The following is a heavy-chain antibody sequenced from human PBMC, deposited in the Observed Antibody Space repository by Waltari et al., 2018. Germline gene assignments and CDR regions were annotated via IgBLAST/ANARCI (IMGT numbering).Heavy chain of an antibody. Sequence: QVQLQESGPGLVKPSETLSLTCAVSGYSISIGYYWGWIRPPPGKGLEWIGSIYHSGRTYYNPSLKSRVTISVDTSKNQFSLKLSSVTAADTAVYYCATLPHIAAATVFDYWGQGTLVTVSS. CDR3: ATLPHIAAATVFDY. CDR2: IYHSGRT. CDR1: GYSISIGYY. D-gene: IGHD6-13*01. J-gene: IGHJ4*02. V-gene: IGHV4-38-2*01.